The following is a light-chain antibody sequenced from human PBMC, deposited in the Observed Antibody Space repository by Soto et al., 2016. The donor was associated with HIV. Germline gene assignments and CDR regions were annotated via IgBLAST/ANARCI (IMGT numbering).Light chain of an antibody. CDR3: QQYNSFPYT. CDR2: KAS. Sequence: DIQMTQSPSTLSASVGDRVTITCRASQSISSWLAWYQQKPGKAPKLLIYKASTLDTGVPSRFSGSGSGTEFTLTISRLQPADFATYYCQQYNSFPYTFGQGTKLEI. J-gene: IGKJ2*01. CDR1: QSISSW. V-gene: IGKV1-5*03.